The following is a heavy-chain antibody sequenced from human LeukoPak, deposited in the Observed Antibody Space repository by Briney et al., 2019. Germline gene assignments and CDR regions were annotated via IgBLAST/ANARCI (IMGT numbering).Heavy chain of an antibody. CDR1: GFTFSSYA. V-gene: IGHV3-23*01. J-gene: IGHJ4*02. Sequence: GGSLRLCCAASGFTFSSYAMSWVRQAPGKGLEWVSAISGSGGSTYYADSVRGRFTISRDNSKNTLYLQMNSLRAEDTAVYYCAKERRYSGSFGVARRGTDKDYWGQGTLVTVSS. D-gene: IGHD1-26*01. CDR2: ISGSGGST. CDR3: AKERRYSGSFGVARRGTDKDY.